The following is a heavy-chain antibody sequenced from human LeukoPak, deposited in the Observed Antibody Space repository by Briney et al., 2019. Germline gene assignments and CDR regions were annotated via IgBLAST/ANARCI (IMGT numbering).Heavy chain of an antibody. CDR1: GGSFSGYY. Sequence: PSETLSLTCAVYGGSFSGYYWTWIRQPPGKGLEWIGSIYYSGSTYYNPSLKSRVTISVDTSKNQFSLKLSSVTATDTAVYYCASGSSSWPYYWGQGTLVTVSS. J-gene: IGHJ4*02. CDR3: ASGSSSWPYY. CDR2: IYYSGST. D-gene: IGHD6-13*01. V-gene: IGHV4-34*01.